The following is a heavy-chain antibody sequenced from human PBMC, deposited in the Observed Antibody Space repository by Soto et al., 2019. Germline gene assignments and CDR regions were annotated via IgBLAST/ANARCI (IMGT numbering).Heavy chain of an antibody. CDR2: MNPINGAT. V-gene: IGHV1-8*02. CDR3: GGGPSPRAPGGGTPYYYAMDV. Sequence: GASVKVSCKASGYDFTAYDINWVRQASGQGLEWMGWMNPINGATGTARRFQGRFSLSRNTATGTADLGVTSLRSDPTAVNYCGGGPSPRAPGGGTPYYYAMDVWGQGTTVTVSS. J-gene: IGHJ6*02. CDR1: GYDFTAYD. D-gene: IGHD2-15*01.